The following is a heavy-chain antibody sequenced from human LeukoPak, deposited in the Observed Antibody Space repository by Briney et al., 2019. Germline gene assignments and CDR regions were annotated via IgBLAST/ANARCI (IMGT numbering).Heavy chain of an antibody. J-gene: IGHJ4*02. Sequence: ASVKVSCKASGYTFTGYYMHWVRQAPGQGLEWMGWINPNSGGTNYAQKFQGRVTMTRDTSISTAYMELSRLRSDDTAVYYCARSIFGVGIVDYRGQGTLVTVYS. V-gene: IGHV1-2*02. CDR3: ARSIFGVGIVDY. D-gene: IGHD3-3*01. CDR1: GYTFTGYY. CDR2: INPNSGGT.